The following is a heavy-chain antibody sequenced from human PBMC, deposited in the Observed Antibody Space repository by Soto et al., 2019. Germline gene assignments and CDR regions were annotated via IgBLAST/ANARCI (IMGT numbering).Heavy chain of an antibody. V-gene: IGHV3-7*01. D-gene: IGHD1-7*01. J-gene: IGHJ4*02. CDR2: IKQDGSEI. CDR1: GFTFSSYW. CDR3: TRDSNSALDY. Sequence: HAGGSLRLSCAASGFTFSSYWMSWVRQAPGKGLEWVANIKQDGSEIYYVDSVKGRFTISRDNAKKTQYLQMNSLRAEDTAVYYCTRDSNSALDYWGQGTLVTVSS.